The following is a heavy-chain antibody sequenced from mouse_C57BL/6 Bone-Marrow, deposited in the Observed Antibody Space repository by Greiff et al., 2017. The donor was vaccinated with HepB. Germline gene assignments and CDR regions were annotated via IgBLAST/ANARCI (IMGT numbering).Heavy chain of an antibody. CDR3: AKGSYDYDPPFAY. D-gene: IGHD2-4*01. J-gene: IGHJ3*01. CDR2: INPSNGGT. CDR1: GYTFTSYW. V-gene: IGHV1-53*01. Sequence: VQLQQPGTELVKPGASVKLSCKASGYTFTSYWMHWVKQRPGQGLEWIGNINPSNGGTNYNEKFKSKATLTVDKSSSTAYMQLSSLTSEDSAVYYCAKGSYDYDPPFAYWGQGTLVTVSA.